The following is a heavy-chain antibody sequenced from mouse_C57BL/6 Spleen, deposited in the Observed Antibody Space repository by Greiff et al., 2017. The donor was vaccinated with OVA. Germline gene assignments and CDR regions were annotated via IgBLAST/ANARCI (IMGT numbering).Heavy chain of an antibody. CDR2: IYPGRGST. V-gene: IGHV1-55*01. Sequence: QVQLQQPGAELVKPGASVKMSCKASGYTFTSYWITWVKQRPGQGLEWIGDIYPGRGSTNYNEKFKSKATLTVDTSSSTAYMQLSSLTSEDSAVYYCARSYYGLWYFDVWGTGTTVTVSS. D-gene: IGHD1-2*01. J-gene: IGHJ1*03. CDR3: ARSYYGLWYFDV. CDR1: GYTFTSYW.